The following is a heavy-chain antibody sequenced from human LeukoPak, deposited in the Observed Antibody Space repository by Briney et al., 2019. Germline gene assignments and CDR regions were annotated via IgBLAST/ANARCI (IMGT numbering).Heavy chain of an antibody. CDR1: GFTFSSYG. D-gene: IGHD3-16*01. V-gene: IGHV3-33*01. J-gene: IGHJ4*02. CDR2: IWYDGSNK. CDR3: ARLGGEYAGTEPIHFDY. Sequence: QPGRSLRLSCAASGFTFSSYGMHWVRQAPGKGLEWVAVIWYDGSNKYYADSVKGRFTISRDNSKNTLYLRMNSLRAEDTAVYYCARLGGEYAGTEPIHFDYWGQGTLVTVSS.